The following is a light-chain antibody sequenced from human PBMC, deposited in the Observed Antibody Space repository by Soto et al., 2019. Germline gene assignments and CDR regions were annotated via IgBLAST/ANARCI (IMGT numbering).Light chain of an antibody. V-gene: IGKV3-20*01. J-gene: IGKJ1*01. CDR1: QRVSSSY. CDR3: QQYGSSPWT. CDR2: GAS. Sequence: EIVLTQSPGSLSLSPGERATLSCRSSQRVSSSYLAWYQQKPGQAPRLLIYGASSRATGIPARFSGSGSGTDFTLTISRLEPEDFAVYYCQQYGSSPWTFGQGTKVDI.